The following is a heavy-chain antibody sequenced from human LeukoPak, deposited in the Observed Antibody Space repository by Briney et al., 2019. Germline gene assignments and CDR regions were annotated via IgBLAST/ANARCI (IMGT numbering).Heavy chain of an antibody. CDR2: IKSEIDGGAT. J-gene: IGHJ3*02. Sequence: PGRSLRLSCAASGFSFTAYGMHWVRQAPGKGLEWVGRIKSEIDGGATDYAAPVQGRFTISRDDSQATLYLQMNSLKTEDTAVYYCTTGGSVIVAGTRAFDIWGQGTMVTVSS. D-gene: IGHD5-12*01. V-gene: IGHV3-15*07. CDR1: GFSFTAYG. CDR3: TTGGSVIVAGTRAFDI.